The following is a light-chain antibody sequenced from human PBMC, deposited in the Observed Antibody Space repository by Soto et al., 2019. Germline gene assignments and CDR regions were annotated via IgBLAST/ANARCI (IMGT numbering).Light chain of an antibody. Sequence: TQSPSTLSASVGDRVTITCRASQSVSNNLAWFQQKPGQVPRLLIYGASNRATGVSARFSGSGSGTEFTLTISSLQSEDFAVYYCQQYHYWWTFGQGTKVDI. J-gene: IGKJ1*01. CDR3: QQYHYWWT. CDR1: QSVSNN. V-gene: IGKV3-15*01. CDR2: GAS.